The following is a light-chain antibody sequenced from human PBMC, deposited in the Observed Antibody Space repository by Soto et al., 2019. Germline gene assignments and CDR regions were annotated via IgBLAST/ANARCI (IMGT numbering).Light chain of an antibody. CDR1: QSVSSSY. CDR2: GAS. Sequence: EIVLTQSPGTLSLSPGERATLSCRASQSVSSSYLAWYQQKPGQAPRLLIYGASSRAIGIPDRLSGSGSGTDFTLTISRLEPEDFAVYYCQQYGSSAWTFGQGTKVEIK. CDR3: QQYGSSAWT. V-gene: IGKV3-20*01. J-gene: IGKJ1*01.